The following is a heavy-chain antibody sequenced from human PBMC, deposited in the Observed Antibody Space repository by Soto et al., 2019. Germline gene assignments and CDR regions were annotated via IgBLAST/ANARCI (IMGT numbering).Heavy chain of an antibody. CDR3: ARGSSRGDYVY. Sequence: SVKVSCKASGSTFSRYAISWVRQAPGQGLEWMGGIIPIFGTANYAQKFQGRVTITADESTSTAYMELSSLRSEDTAVYYCARGSSRGDYVYWGQGTLVTVSS. V-gene: IGHV1-69*13. J-gene: IGHJ4*02. D-gene: IGHD4-17*01. CDR2: IIPIFGTA. CDR1: GSTFSRYA.